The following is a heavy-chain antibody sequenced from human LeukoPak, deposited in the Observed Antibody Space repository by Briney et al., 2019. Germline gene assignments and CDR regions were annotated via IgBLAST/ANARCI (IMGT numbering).Heavy chain of an antibody. CDR3: ARGSLHSSSWYGDY. J-gene: IGHJ4*02. CDR1: GGTFSSYA. Sequence: ASVKVSCKASGGTFSSYAISWVRQAPGQGLEWMGRIIPILGIANYAQKFQGRVTITADKSTSTAYMELSSLRSDDTAVYYCARGSLHSSSWYGDYWGQGTLVTVSS. D-gene: IGHD6-13*01. CDR2: IIPILGIA. V-gene: IGHV1-69*04.